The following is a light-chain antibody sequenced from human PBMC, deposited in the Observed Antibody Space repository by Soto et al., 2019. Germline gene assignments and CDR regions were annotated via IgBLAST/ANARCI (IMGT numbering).Light chain of an antibody. CDR3: QQYGASPLT. CDR1: QSVTDTY. V-gene: IGKV3-20*01. J-gene: IGKJ4*01. Sequence: EIVLTQSPGTLSLSPGERVTLSCRASQSVTDTYLAWYQQKPGQAPRLLIYDTSTRATGIPDRFSGSGSGTDFSLTISRLEPQDFAVYYCQQYGASPLTFGGGTRVEIK. CDR2: DTS.